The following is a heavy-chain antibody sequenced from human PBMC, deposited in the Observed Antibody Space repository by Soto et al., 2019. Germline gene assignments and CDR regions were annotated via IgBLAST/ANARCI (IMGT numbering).Heavy chain of an antibody. V-gene: IGHV3-23*04. Sequence: VQLVESGGGVVQPGRSLRLSCAASGFTFSSYAMHWVRQAPGKGLEWVSAISGSGGSTYYADSVKGRFTISRDNSKNTLYLQMNSLRAEDTAVYYCAKGKQLVGDFDYWGQGTLVTVSS. CDR2: ISGSGGST. J-gene: IGHJ4*02. CDR1: GFTFSSYA. CDR3: AKGKQLVGDFDY. D-gene: IGHD6-6*01.